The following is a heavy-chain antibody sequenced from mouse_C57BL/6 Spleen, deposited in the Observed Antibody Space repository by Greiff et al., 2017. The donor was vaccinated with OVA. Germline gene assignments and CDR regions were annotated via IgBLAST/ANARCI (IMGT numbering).Heavy chain of an antibody. Sequence: EVQLQQSGPGLVKPSQSLSLTCSVTGYSITSGYYWNWIRQFPGNKLEWMGYISYDGSNKYNPSLKNRISITRDTSKNQFFLKLNSVTTEDTATYYCARITTVVEYFDVWGTGTTVTVSS. CDR1: GYSITSGYY. J-gene: IGHJ1*03. V-gene: IGHV3-6*01. CDR2: ISYDGSN. CDR3: ARITTVVEYFDV. D-gene: IGHD1-1*01.